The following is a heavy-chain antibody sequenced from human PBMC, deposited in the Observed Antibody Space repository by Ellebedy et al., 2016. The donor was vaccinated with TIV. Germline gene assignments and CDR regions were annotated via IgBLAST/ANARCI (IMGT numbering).Heavy chain of an antibody. J-gene: IGHJ4*02. CDR2: ISGSGGST. CDR1: GFTFSSYA. V-gene: IGHV3-23*01. CDR3: AKRQSSGSYPFDY. D-gene: IGHD1-26*01. Sequence: PGGSLRPSCAASGFTFSSYAMSWVRQAPGKGLEWVSAISGSGGSTYYADSVKGQFTISRDNSKNTLYLQMNSLRAEDTAVYYCAKRQSSGSYPFDYWGQGTLVTVSS.